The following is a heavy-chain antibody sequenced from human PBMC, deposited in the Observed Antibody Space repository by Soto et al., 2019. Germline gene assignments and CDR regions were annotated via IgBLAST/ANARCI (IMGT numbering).Heavy chain of an antibody. D-gene: IGHD3-16*02. CDR2: ISDIGTT. Sequence: PGGSLRLSCEASGFLFSRYAMSWVRQAPGKGLEWVSVISDIGTTYYADFLKGRFTVSRDNSKNTLYLQMNSLRADDTAIYYCVKDLSALVGGVIPTGMDVWGKGTTVTVSS. J-gene: IGHJ6*04. CDR1: GFLFSRYA. CDR3: VKDLSALVGGVIPTGMDV. V-gene: IGHV3-23*01.